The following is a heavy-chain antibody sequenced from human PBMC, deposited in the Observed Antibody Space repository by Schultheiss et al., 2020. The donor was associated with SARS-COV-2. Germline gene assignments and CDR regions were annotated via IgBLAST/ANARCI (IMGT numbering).Heavy chain of an antibody. J-gene: IGHJ4*02. CDR2: IYTSGST. D-gene: IGHD1-14*01. CDR3: ARDSVTTVDY. CDR1: GGSFSGYY. V-gene: IGHV4-4*07. Sequence: SQTLSLTCAVYGGSFSGYYWSWIRQHPGKGLEWIGRIYTSGSTNYNPSLKSRVTISVDTSKNQFSLKLSSVTAADTAVYYCARDSVTTVDYWGQGTLVTVSS.